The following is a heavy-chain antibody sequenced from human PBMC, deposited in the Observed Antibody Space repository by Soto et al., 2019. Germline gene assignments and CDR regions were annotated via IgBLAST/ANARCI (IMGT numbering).Heavy chain of an antibody. CDR3: ARERGESSDGLYYFDS. J-gene: IGHJ4*02. CDR1: GGSTSSDNY. V-gene: IGHV4-30-4*01. D-gene: IGHD3-10*01. CDR2: IYYSGNT. Sequence: PSETLSLTCTVSGGSTSSDNYWSWIRQPPGKGLEWIGHIYYSGNTDYNASLKSRLAISIDTSKNKFSLQLSSVTAADTAVYFCARERGESSDGLYYFDSWGQGSQVTVSS.